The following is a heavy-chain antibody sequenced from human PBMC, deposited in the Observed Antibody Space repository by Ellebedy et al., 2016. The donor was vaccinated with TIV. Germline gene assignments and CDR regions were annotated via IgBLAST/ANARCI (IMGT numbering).Heavy chain of an antibody. Sequence: GESLKISCAASGFTVSGNYMSWVRQAPGQGLEWVSLIYKSGTTYYGDSVKGRFTISRDNSKNTLYLQMNSLRAEDSAVYYCAKEKSIHGYYYGMDVWGLGTTVIVSS. J-gene: IGHJ6*02. CDR3: AKEKSIHGYYYGMDV. CDR1: GFTVSGNY. D-gene: IGHD6-6*01. V-gene: IGHV3-53*01. CDR2: IYKSGTT.